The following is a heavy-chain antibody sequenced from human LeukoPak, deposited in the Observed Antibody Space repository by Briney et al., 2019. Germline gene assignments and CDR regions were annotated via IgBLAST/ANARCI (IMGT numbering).Heavy chain of an antibody. Sequence: SETLSLTCTVSGVSITNYYWAWTRQPAGKGLEWIGRMYISGSTNYNPSLKSRVTISIDKSNNQFSLKLRSVTAADTAVYYCARDYLVGAPLDSWGHGTLVTVSS. J-gene: IGHJ5*01. CDR2: MYISGST. V-gene: IGHV4-4*07. CDR3: ARDYLVGAPLDS. D-gene: IGHD1-26*01. CDR1: GVSITNYY.